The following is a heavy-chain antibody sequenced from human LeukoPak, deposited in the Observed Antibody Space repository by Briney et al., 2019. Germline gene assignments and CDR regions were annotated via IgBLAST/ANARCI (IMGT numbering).Heavy chain of an antibody. CDR1: GFTCSSYA. J-gene: IGHJ4*02. Sequence: GGSLRLCCAGSGFTCSSYAMSWVRQAPGKGMEWVSAVSGSGGSKYSAESVTGRFTISRDNSMNTLYLQMNSLRAEDTAVYYCAKDLMLTTDLTFGYSSGWYTRDYFDYWGQGTLVTVSS. D-gene: IGHD6-19*01. V-gene: IGHV3-23*01. CDR2: VSGSGGSK. CDR3: AKDLMLTTDLTFGYSSGWYTRDYFDY.